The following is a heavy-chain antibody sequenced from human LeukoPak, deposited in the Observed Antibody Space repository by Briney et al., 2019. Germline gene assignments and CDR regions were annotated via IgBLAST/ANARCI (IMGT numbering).Heavy chain of an antibody. Sequence: SETLSLTCTVSGGSISSSSHYWGWIRQPPGKGLEWIGSIYYSGNTYYNPSLKSRVSISADTSKNQFSLRLSSVNAADTAVYYCASPGYTSGWSDFDYWGQGALVTVSS. CDR2: IYYSGNT. CDR3: ASPGYTSGWSDFDY. CDR1: GGSISSSSHY. D-gene: IGHD6-19*01. V-gene: IGHV4-39*01. J-gene: IGHJ4*02.